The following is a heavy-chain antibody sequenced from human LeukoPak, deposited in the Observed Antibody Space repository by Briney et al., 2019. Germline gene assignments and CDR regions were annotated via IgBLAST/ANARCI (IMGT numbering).Heavy chain of an antibody. CDR1: GGSISSYY. J-gene: IGHJ4*02. Sequence: SETLSLTCTVSGGSISSYYWSWIRQPPGKGLEWIGYIYYSESTNYNPSLKSRVTISVDASKNQFSLKLSSVAAADTAVYYCARLVRGVTSFDYWGQGTLVNVSS. CDR2: IYYSEST. D-gene: IGHD3-10*01. V-gene: IGHV4-59*08. CDR3: ARLVRGVTSFDY.